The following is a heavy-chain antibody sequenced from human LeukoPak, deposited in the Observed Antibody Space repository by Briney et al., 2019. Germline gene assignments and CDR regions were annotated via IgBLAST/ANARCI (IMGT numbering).Heavy chain of an antibody. J-gene: IGHJ4*02. D-gene: IGHD2-8*01. CDR2: ISGSGGST. Sequence: GGSLRLSCAASGFIFSSYAMSWVRQAPGKGLEWVSTISGSGGSTYYADSVKGRFAISRDNSKNTVYLQMNSLRAEDTAVYYCAKDRSSINDVCHGDFDYWCQGTLVTVSS. V-gene: IGHV3-23*01. CDR1: GFIFSSYA. CDR3: AKDRSSINDVCHGDFDY.